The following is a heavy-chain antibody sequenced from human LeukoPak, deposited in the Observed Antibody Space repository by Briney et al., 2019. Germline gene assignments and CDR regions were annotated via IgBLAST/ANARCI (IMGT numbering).Heavy chain of an antibody. CDR2: INHSGST. V-gene: IGHV4-34*01. Sequence: PSETLSLTCAVYGGSLSGYYWNWIRQPPRKGLQWIGEINHSGSTNYNPSLKSRVTISVDTSKNQFSLKLSSVTAADTAVYYCARVRYSGSYYVIDYWGQGTLVTVSS. J-gene: IGHJ4*02. CDR1: GGSLSGYY. D-gene: IGHD1-26*01. CDR3: ARVRYSGSYYVIDY.